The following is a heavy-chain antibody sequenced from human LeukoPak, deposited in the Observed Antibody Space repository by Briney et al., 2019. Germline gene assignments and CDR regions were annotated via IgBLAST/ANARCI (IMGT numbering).Heavy chain of an antibody. CDR2: ISSSSSYI. CDR1: GFTFSSYS. J-gene: IGHJ5*02. CDR3: ARGSRYYNNWFDP. Sequence: GGSLRLSCAASGFTFSSYSMNWARQAPGKGLEWVSSISSSSSYIYYADSVKGRFTISRDNAKNSLYLQMNSLRAEDTAVYYCARGSRYYNNWFDPWGQGTLVTVSS. D-gene: IGHD3-10*01. V-gene: IGHV3-21*01.